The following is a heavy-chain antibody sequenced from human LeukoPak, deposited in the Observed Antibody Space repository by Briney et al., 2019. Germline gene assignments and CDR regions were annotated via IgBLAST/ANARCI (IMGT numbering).Heavy chain of an antibody. D-gene: IGHD2-15*01. CDR3: AKDPRVAGHYYGMDV. CDR2: ISGSGGST. Sequence: PGGSLRLSCAASGFTFSSYSMNWVRQAPGKGLEWVSAISGSGGSTYYADSVKGRFTISRDNSKNTLYLQMNSLRAEDTAVYYCAKDPRVAGHYYGMDVWGQGTTVTVSS. CDR1: GFTFSSYS. V-gene: IGHV3-23*01. J-gene: IGHJ6*02.